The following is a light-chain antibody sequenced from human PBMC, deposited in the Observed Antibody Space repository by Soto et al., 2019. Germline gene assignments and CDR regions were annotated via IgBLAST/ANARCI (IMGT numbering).Light chain of an antibody. J-gene: IGKJ1*01. CDR1: QSISSY. CDR2: AAS. Sequence: DIQMTQSPSSLSASVGDRVTITCRASQSISSYLNWYQQKPGKAPKLLIYAASSLQSGVPSRFSGSGSGTDFILTISSLQHEDFATYYCQQSYGSPTWTFGQGTRVEIK. CDR3: QQSYGSPTWT. V-gene: IGKV1-39*01.